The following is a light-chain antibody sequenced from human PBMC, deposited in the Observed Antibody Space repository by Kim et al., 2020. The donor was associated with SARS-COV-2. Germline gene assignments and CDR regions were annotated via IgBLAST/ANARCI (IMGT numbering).Light chain of an antibody. CDR3: HQYNNWPLS. Sequence: EIVMTHSPVTLSVSPGERATLSCRASQSVSTNVAWYQQRRGQPPRLLIYGVSTRATGIPARFSGSGSGTDFTLTISGLQSEDFVIYYCHQYNNWPLSFGQGTKLEI. J-gene: IGKJ2*03. V-gene: IGKV3-15*01. CDR2: GVS. CDR1: QSVSTN.